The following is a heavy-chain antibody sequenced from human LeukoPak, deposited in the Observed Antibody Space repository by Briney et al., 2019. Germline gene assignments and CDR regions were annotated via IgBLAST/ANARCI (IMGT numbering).Heavy chain of an antibody. Sequence: ASVKVSCKASGGTFSSYAISWVRQAPGQGLEWMGGIIPIFGTANHAQKFQGRVTITADESTSTAYMELSSLRSEDTAVYYCAREAGYSSGWYPDYWGQGTLVTVSS. CDR3: AREAGYSSGWYPDY. J-gene: IGHJ4*02. CDR2: IIPIFGTA. V-gene: IGHV1-69*13. D-gene: IGHD6-19*01. CDR1: GGTFSSYA.